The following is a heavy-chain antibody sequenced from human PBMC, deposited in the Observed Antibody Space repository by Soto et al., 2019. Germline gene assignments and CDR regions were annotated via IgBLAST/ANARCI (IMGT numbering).Heavy chain of an antibody. CDR3: AQDRGWGVVSPSHDS. Sequence: EVQLLESRGGLVQPGGSLRVSCATSGFTFKNFVMSWVRQAPGKGLEWVAAIRASGEQTFYADSVKGRFTISRDNSKNMLFLLMNSLRDDDTALYFCAQDRGWGVVSPSHDSWGQGTLVTVSS. CDR1: GFTFKNFV. D-gene: IGHD2-21*01. V-gene: IGHV3-23*01. J-gene: IGHJ4*02. CDR2: IRASGEQT.